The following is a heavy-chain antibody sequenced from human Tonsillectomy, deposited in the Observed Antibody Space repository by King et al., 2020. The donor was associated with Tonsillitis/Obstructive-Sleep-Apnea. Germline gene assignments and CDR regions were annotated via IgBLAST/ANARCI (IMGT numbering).Heavy chain of an antibody. CDR2: IYYSRST. CDR1: GGSISSYY. D-gene: IGHD3-22*01. Sequence: VQLQESGPGLVKPSETLSLTCTVSGGSISSYYWNWIRQPPGKGLEWIGYIYYSRSTNYNPSLKSRVTISLDTSKNQFSLKLSSVTAADTAVYYCARVYYYDSIFFDYWGQGTLVTVSS. CDR3: ARVYYYDSIFFDY. J-gene: IGHJ4*02. V-gene: IGHV4-59*01.